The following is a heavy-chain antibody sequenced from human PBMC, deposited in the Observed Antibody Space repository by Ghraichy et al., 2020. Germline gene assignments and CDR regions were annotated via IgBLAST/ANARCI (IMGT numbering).Heavy chain of an antibody. CDR2: INSDGSIT. J-gene: IGHJ4*02. V-gene: IGHV3-74*01. D-gene: IGHD1-26*01. CDR1: GFTFSSYW. CDR3: TSLTEKVGATLAFDY. Sequence: GGSLRLSCATSGFTFSSYWMHWVRQAPGKGLVWVSRINSDGSITTYADSVKGRFTISRDTAKNTLYLQMNSLRAEDTAVYYCTSLTEKVGATLAFDYWGQGTLVTVSS.